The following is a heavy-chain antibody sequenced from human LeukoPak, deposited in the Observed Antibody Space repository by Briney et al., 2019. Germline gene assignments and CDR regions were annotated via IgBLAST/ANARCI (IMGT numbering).Heavy chain of an antibody. V-gene: IGHV1-24*01. CDR2: FDPEDGET. Sequence: GASVKVSCKVSGYTLTELSMHWVRQAPGKGLEWMGGFDPEDGETIYAQKFQGRVTMTEDTSTDTAYMELSSLRSEDTAVYYCARAGDIVVVPADPGDTAMVMSSYYMDVWGKGTTVTVSS. D-gene: IGHD2-2*01. CDR3: ARAGDIVVVPADPGDTAMVMSSYYMDV. J-gene: IGHJ6*03. CDR1: GYTLTELS.